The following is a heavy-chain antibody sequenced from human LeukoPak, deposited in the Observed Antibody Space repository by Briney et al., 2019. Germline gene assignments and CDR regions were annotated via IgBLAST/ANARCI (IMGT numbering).Heavy chain of an antibody. CDR3: ARGDYSNFL. CDR1: GGSFSGYY. V-gene: IGHV4-34*01. J-gene: IGHJ4*02. Sequence: SETLSLTCAVYGGSFSGYYWSWIRQPPGKGLEWIEEINHSGSTNYNPSLKSRVTISVDTSKNQFSLKLSSVTAADTAVYYCARGDYSNFLWGQGTLVTVSS. D-gene: IGHD4-11*01. CDR2: INHSGST.